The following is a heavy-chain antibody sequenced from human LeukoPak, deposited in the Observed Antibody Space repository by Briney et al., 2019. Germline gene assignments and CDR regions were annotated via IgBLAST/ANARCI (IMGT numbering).Heavy chain of an antibody. D-gene: IGHD6-13*01. CDR3: ATEYSSSGPSHAFDI. V-gene: IGHV1-2*02. J-gene: IGHJ3*02. CDR2: INTNSGGT. CDR1: GSTFTGYY. Sequence: APVKFSFKASGSTFTGYYMHWGRQSPGQGLEWMGWINTNSGGTNYAQKFQGRVTMTRDTSISTAYMELSRLRSDDTAVYHCATEYSSSGPSHAFDIWGQGTMVTVSS.